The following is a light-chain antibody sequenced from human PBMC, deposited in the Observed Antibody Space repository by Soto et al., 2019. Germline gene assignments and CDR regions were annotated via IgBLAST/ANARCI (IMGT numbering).Light chain of an antibody. CDR1: QSVSSY. CDR2: DAS. J-gene: IGKJ1*01. Sequence: EIVLTKSPATPSLSPGERATLSCRASQSVSSYLAWYQQKSGQAPRLLIYDASNRATGIPARFSGSGSGTDFTLTISSLVPEDFAVYYCQQRSNWPLTFGQGTKVEI. V-gene: IGKV3-11*01. CDR3: QQRSNWPLT.